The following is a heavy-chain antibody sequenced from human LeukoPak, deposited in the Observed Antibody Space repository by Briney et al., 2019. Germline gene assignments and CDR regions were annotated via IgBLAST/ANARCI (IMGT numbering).Heavy chain of an antibody. CDR3: ARPYCSGGSCYPQLDY. CDR1: GFTFSSYG. CDR2: ISYDGTNK. D-gene: IGHD2-15*01. V-gene: IGHV3-30*19. Sequence: PGGSLRLSCAASGFTFSSYGMHWVRQAPGKGLEWVAVISYDGTNKYYADSVKGRFTISRDNSKNTLYLQMNSLRAEDTAVYYCARPYCSGGSCYPQLDYWGQGTLVTVSS. J-gene: IGHJ4*02.